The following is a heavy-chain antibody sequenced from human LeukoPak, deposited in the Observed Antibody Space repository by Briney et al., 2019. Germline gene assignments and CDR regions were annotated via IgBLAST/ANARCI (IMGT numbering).Heavy chain of an antibody. J-gene: IGHJ6*02. Sequence: SETLSLTCTVSGGSISSSSYYWGWIRQPPGKGLEWIGSIYYSGSTYYNPSLKSRVTISVDTSKNQFSLKLSSVTAADTAVYYCARRGYYYGSGSTGMDVWGQGTTVTVSS. CDR2: IYYSGST. D-gene: IGHD3-10*01. CDR1: GGSISSSSYY. CDR3: ARRGYYYGSGSTGMDV. V-gene: IGHV4-39*07.